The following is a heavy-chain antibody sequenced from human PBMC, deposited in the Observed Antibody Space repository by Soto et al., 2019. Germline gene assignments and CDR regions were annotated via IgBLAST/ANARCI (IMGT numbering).Heavy chain of an antibody. CDR1: GGTFSSYA. V-gene: IGHV1-69*12. CDR3: ASKVDTGMVAGGIDV. Sequence: QVQLVQSGAEVKKPGSSVKVSCKASGGTFSSYAISWVRQAPGQGLEWMGGIIPIFGTANYAQKFQGRVTITADESTRTPYMELISLRSEDTAVYYCASKVDTGMVAGGIDVWGQGTTVTVSS. J-gene: IGHJ6*02. CDR2: IIPIFGTA. D-gene: IGHD5-18*01.